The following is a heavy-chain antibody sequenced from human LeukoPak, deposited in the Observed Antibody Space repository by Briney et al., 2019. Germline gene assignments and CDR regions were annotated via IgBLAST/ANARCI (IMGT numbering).Heavy chain of an antibody. CDR2: ISWNSGRI. CDR3: ASYHDGSGYSPHLDY. D-gene: IGHD3-22*01. J-gene: IGHJ4*02. Sequence: PGRSLRLSCAASGFTFDDYAMHWVRQTPGKGLEWVSFISWNSGRIDYADSVKGRFTISTDNSKNTLYLQMNSLRAEDTAVYYCASYHDGSGYSPHLDYWGQGTLVTVSS. V-gene: IGHV3-9*01. CDR1: GFTFDDYA.